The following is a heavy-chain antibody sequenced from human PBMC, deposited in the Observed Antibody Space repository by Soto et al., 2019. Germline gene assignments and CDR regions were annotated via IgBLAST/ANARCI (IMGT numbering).Heavy chain of an antibody. V-gene: IGHV4-31*01. Sequence: QVQLQESGPGLVKPSQTLSLTCTVSGGSINTGGYYWGWIRHLPGEGLEWIGHIFYTGTAYYNPSLRSPVTVSISPSANQFSLHMSSVTAADTAMYYCARRLDDTPETFFNWFDPWGQGILVTVSS. CDR1: GGSINTGGYY. D-gene: IGHD2-15*01. CDR3: ARRLDDTPETFFNWFDP. CDR2: IFYTGTA. J-gene: IGHJ5*02.